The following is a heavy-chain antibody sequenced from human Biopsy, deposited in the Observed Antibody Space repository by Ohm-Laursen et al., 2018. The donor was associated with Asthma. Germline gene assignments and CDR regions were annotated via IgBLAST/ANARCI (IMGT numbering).Heavy chain of an antibody. V-gene: IGHV3-23*01. CDR3: AKGAGSGSYHFFHFDS. CDR1: GFTFRSYA. J-gene: IGHJ4*02. D-gene: IGHD3-10*01. Sequence: SLRLSCAASGFTFRSYAMHWVRLSPGKGPEWVAGISGSGGRTDYGDSVKGRFTISRDNSKNTLFLQMSSLRADDTAVYYCAKGAGSGSYHFFHFDSWGQGTPVTVSS. CDR2: ISGSGGRT.